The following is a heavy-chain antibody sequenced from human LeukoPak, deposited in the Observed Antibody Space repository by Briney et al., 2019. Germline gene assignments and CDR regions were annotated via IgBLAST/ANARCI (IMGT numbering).Heavy chain of an antibody. CDR2: TYYRSKWYN. CDR3: VRELGVVDYGDPPAMDY. V-gene: IGHV6-1*01. J-gene: IGHJ4*02. Sequence: SQTLSLTCAISGDSVSSNSAAWNWIRQSPSRGLEWLGRTYYRSKWYNDYAVSVKSRIIINPDTSKNQFSLQLNSVTPEDTAVHYCVRELGVVDYGDPPAMDYWGQGTLVTVSS. D-gene: IGHD4-17*01. CDR1: GDSVSSNSAA.